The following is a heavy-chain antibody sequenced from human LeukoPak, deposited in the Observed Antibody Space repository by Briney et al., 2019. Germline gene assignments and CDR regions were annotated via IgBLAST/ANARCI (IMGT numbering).Heavy chain of an antibody. D-gene: IGHD3-10*01. Sequence: PSETLSLTCAVYGGSFSGYYWSWIRQPPGKGLEWIGEINHSGSTNYNPSLKSRVTISVDTSKNQFSLKLSSVTAADTAVYYCASEKGVRGVMTCDYWGQGTLVTVPS. CDR1: GGSFSGYY. CDR3: ASEKGVRGVMTCDY. J-gene: IGHJ4*02. CDR2: INHSGST. V-gene: IGHV4-34*01.